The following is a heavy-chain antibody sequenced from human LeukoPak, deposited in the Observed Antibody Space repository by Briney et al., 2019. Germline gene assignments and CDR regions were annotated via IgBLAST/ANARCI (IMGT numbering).Heavy chain of an antibody. CDR1: GYTFSIYG. Sequence: GGSLRLSCAASGYTFSIYGIHWVRQARGRGGEGVSLISWDVGSKYYEESVKGRFTLCRDNSKNSLYLQMNRLRTEDTALYYCAKAKRTIGLGPLDYWGQGTLVTVSS. J-gene: IGHJ4*02. CDR3: AKAKRTIGLGPLDY. D-gene: IGHD2/OR15-2a*01. V-gene: IGHV3-43*01. CDR2: ISWDVGSK.